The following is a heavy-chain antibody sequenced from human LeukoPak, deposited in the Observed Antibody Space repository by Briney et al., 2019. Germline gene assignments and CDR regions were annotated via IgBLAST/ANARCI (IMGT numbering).Heavy chain of an antibody. CDR1: GFSLSTRAMC. J-gene: IGHJ4*02. V-gene: IGHV2-70*01. Sequence: SGPALVKPTQTLTLTCTFSGFSLSTRAMCVSWIRQPPGKALEWLALIDWDDDKYFTTSLKTRLTISKDTSKNQVVLRMTNMDPVDTATYYCASGFSRNFENWGQGTLVTVSS. D-gene: IGHD3-9*01. CDR3: ASGFSRNFEN. CDR2: IDWDDDK.